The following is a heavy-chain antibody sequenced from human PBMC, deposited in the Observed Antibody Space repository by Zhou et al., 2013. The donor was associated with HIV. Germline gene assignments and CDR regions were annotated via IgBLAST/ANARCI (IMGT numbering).Heavy chain of an antibody. D-gene: IGHD6-6*01. Sequence: QVLLVQSGPEVIKPGASVRVSCKASGYTFTTYEINWVRQATGQGLEWMGWMNPNSGNTGYAQKFHGRVTMTRNTSMSTAYIELSSLTSEDTAVYYCARGLVFYRRVYGMDVWGQGTTVTVSS. J-gene: IGHJ6*02. CDR1: GYTFTTYE. V-gene: IGHV1-8*01. CDR3: ARGLVFYRRVYGMDV. CDR2: MNPNSGNT.